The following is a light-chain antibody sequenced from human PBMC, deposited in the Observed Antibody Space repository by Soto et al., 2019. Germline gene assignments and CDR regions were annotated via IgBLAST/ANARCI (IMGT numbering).Light chain of an antibody. V-gene: IGKV3-15*01. Sequence: ELEKTQSPASLSASPGETITLSCRATQTAYKNLAWYQQKPGQPPRLLIFAASTRAPGLPARFSGSGSGTEFTLTITSLQSEDSAIYYCQEYNRWPPEFIFGPGTRLEIK. CDR3: QEYNRWPPEFI. CDR2: AAS. J-gene: IGKJ2*01. CDR1: QTAYKN.